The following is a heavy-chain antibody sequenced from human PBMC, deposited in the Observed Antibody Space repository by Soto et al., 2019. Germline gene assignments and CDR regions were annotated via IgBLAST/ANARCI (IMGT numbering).Heavy chain of an antibody. J-gene: IGHJ6*02. CDR2: ISGYNGNT. CDR3: AREGQAPYYYYGMDV. Sequence: QVQVVQSGDEVKMPGASVKVSCKASGYTFTNYGFSWVRQAPGQGLEWMGWISGYNGNTKYAEKFQGRVTMTTDTSTSTAHMELRSLRSDDTAVYYCAREGQAPYYYYGMDVWGQGTAVTVSS. CDR1: GYTFTNYG. V-gene: IGHV1-18*01.